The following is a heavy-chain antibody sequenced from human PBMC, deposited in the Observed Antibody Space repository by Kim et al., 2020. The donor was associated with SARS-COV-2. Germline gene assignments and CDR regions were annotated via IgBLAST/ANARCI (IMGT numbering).Heavy chain of an antibody. CDR1: GFTFGGYY. CDR3: ARISVGARSLHYFDY. Sequence: GGSLRLSCAASGFTFGGYYMSWIRQAPGKGLDWVSYISGVNDYTKYADSVKGRFTISRDNAQNSLYLQMNSLRAEDTAVYYCARISVGARSLHYFDYWGQGTLVTVSS. J-gene: IGHJ4*02. CDR2: ISGVNDYT. D-gene: IGHD1-26*01. V-gene: IGHV3-11*03.